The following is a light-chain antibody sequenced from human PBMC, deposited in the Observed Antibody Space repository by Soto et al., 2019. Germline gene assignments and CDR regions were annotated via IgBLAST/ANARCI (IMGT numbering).Light chain of an antibody. CDR2: DTT. CDR3: LLSYNRPYD. Sequence: AVVTQEPSLTVSPGGTVTLTCVSSTGAVTNGHYPYWFQQKPGQAPRTLIYDTTNRHSWTPARFSGSLLGGKAALTLSGAQPEDEAEYYCLLSYNRPYDFGTGTKVTV. CDR1: TGAVTNGHY. J-gene: IGLJ1*01. V-gene: IGLV7-46*01.